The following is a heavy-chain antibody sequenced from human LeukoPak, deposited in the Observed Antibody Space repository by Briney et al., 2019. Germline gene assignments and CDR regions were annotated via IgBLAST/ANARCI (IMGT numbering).Heavy chain of an antibody. Sequence: PGGSLRLSCAASGFTVSSNYMSWVRQAPGKGLEWVSVIYSGGSTYYADSVKGRFTISRDNSKNTLYLQMNSLRAEDTAVYYCARALYDGSGYPYYFDYWGQGTLVTVSS. V-gene: IGHV3-53*01. D-gene: IGHD3-22*01. CDR3: ARALYDGSGYPYYFDY. CDR1: GFTVSSNY. J-gene: IGHJ4*02. CDR2: IYSGGST.